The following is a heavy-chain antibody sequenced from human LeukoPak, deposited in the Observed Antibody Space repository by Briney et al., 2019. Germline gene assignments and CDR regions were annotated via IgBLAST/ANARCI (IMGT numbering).Heavy chain of an antibody. J-gene: IGHJ5*02. V-gene: IGHV1-18*01. CDR1: GYTFTSYG. CDR2: ISAYNGNT. CDR3: ARGPWIGRGVIMGSDNWFDP. D-gene: IGHD3-10*01. Sequence: GASVKVSCKASGYTFTSYGISWVRQAPGQGLEWMGWISAYNGNTNYAQKLQGRVTMTTDTSTSTAYMELRSLRSDDTAVYYCARGPWIGRGVIMGSDNWFDPWGQGTLVTVSS.